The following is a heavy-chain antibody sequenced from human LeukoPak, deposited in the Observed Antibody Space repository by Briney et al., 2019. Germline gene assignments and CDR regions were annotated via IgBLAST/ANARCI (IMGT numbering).Heavy chain of an antibody. CDR3: ARNNYDYVWGSYRYIWFDP. V-gene: IGHV4-39*01. Sequence: PSETLSLTCTVSGGSISSSGYYWGWIRQPPGKGLEWIGSIYYSGSTYYNPSLKSRVTISVDTSKNQFSLKLSSVTAADTAVYYCARNNYDYVWGSYRYIWFDPWGQGTLVTVSS. D-gene: IGHD3-16*02. J-gene: IGHJ5*02. CDR1: GGSISSSGYY. CDR2: IYYSGST.